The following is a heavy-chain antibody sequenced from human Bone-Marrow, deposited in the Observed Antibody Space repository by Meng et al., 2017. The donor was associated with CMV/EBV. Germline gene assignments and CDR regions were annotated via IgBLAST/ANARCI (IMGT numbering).Heavy chain of an antibody. CDR1: GFTFSGSA. J-gene: IGHJ6*02. CDR2: IRSKANSYAT. D-gene: IGHD2-2*01. CDR3: TRSTLDRYCSSTSCHLKNYYGMDV. Sequence: GGSLRLSCAASGFTFSGSAMHWVRQASGKGLEWVGRIRSKANSYATAYAASVKGRFTISRDDSKNTAYLQMNSLKTEDTAVYYCTRSTLDRYCSSTSCHLKNYYGMDVWGQGTTVTGSS. V-gene: IGHV3-73*01.